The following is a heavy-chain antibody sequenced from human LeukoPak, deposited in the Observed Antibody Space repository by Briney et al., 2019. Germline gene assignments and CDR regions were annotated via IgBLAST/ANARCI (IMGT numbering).Heavy chain of an antibody. CDR3: ARGRLLGYAWGSYRLSYYFDY. CDR2: INHSGST. Sequence: SETLSLTCAVYGGSFSGYYWSWIRQPPGKGLEWIGEINHSGSTNYNPSLKSRVTISVDTSKNQFSLKLSSVTAADTAVYYCARGRLLGYAWGSYRLSYYFDYWGQGTLVTVSS. D-gene: IGHD3-16*02. CDR1: GGSFSGYY. V-gene: IGHV4-34*01. J-gene: IGHJ4*02.